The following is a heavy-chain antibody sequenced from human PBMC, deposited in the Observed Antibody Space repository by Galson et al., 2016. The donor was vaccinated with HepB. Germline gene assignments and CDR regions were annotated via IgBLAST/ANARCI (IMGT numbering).Heavy chain of an antibody. CDR3: AKAGVVSKGLFDP. CDR1: GGSISSGDFY. V-gene: IGHV4-31*03. CDR2: IYYTGST. J-gene: IGHJ5*02. Sequence: TLSLTCTVSGGSISSGDFYWSWLRQHPGKGLEWIGFIYYTGSTYYNPSLKSRITISVDTSKNQFSLKLRSVTAADTAVYYCAKAGVVSKGLFDPWGQGTLVIVSS. D-gene: IGHD3-3*01.